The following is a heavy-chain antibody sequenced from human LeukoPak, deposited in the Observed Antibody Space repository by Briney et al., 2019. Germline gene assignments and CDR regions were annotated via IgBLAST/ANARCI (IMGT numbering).Heavy chain of an antibody. CDR1: GGSISSSSYY. V-gene: IGHV4-39*07. Sequence: SETLSLTCTVSGGSISSSSYYWGWIRQPPGKGLEWIGEINHSGSTNYNPSLKSRVTISVDTSKNQFSLKLSSVTAADTAVYYCATHDYGDYSWGQGTMVTVSS. D-gene: IGHD4-17*01. J-gene: IGHJ3*02. CDR3: ATHDYGDYS. CDR2: INHSGST.